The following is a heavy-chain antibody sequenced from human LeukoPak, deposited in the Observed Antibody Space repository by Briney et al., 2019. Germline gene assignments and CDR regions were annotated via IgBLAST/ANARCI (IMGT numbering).Heavy chain of an antibody. V-gene: IGHV1-46*01. D-gene: IGHD3-16*01. CDR2: INPSGGDT. Sequence: GASVKVSCKASGYILSSYNMHWVRQAPGQGLEWLGIINPSGGDTKYAPKFQGRVTLTRDKSTSTVYMELSSLTSDDTAVYYRARVFSLGAFDYWGQGTLVTVSS. J-gene: IGHJ4*02. CDR1: GYILSSYN. CDR3: ARVFSLGAFDY.